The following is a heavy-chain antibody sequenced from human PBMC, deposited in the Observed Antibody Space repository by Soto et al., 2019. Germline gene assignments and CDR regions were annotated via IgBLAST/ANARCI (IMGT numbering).Heavy chain of an antibody. D-gene: IGHD6-19*01. J-gene: IGHJ4*02. CDR2: IRNKAYGGTT. CDR1: GFTFGDYA. CDR3: AKEPSSGWYFSIDHYFDY. Sequence: PGGSLRLSCSASGFTFGDYAMSWFRQAPGKGLEWVAFIRNKAYGGTTEYTASVRGRFTISRDDSKSIAYLQMNSLKTEDTALFYFAKEPSSGWYFSIDHYFDYWGQGTLVTVSS. V-gene: IGHV3-49*01.